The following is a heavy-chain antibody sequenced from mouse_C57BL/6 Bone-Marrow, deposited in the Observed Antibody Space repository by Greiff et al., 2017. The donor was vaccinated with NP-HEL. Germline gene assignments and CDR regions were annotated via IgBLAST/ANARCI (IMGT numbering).Heavy chain of an antibody. CDR2: INPNNGGT. CDR1: GYTFTDYY. CDR3: ARPYVYAMDY. Sequence: VQLQQSGPELVKPGASVKISCKASGYTFTDYYMNWVKQSHGKSLEWIGDINPNNGGTSYNQKFKGKATLTVDKSSSTAYMELRSLTSEDSAVYYCARPYVYAMDYWGQGTSVTVSS. D-gene: IGHD1-1*01. V-gene: IGHV1-26*01. J-gene: IGHJ4*01.